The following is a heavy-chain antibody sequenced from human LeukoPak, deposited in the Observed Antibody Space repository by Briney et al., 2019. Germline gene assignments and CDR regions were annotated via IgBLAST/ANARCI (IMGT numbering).Heavy chain of an antibody. V-gene: IGHV3-53*01. D-gene: IGHD6-13*01. CDR1: GFTVSSGY. J-gene: IGHJ3*02. CDR3: ARDGPGRYSSSWHGGAFDI. Sequence: GGSLRLSCAASGFTVSSGYVSWVRQAPGKGLEWVSVIYSGGITYYADSVKGRFTFSRDNSENTLYLQMNSLRVDDTAVYYCARDGPGRYSSSWHGGAFDIRGQGTMVTVSS. CDR2: IYSGGIT.